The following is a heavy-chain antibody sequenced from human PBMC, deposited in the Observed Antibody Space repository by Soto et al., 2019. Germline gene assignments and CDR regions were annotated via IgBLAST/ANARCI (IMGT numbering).Heavy chain of an antibody. J-gene: IGHJ6*02. Sequence: GGSPRLSCAASGFTFSSYAMSWVRQAPGKGLEWVSAISGSGGSTYYADSVKGRFTISRDNSKNTLYLQMNSLRAEDTAVYYCAKDNFHDSSGYYYYYYGMDVWGQGTTVTVSS. D-gene: IGHD3-22*01. CDR2: ISGSGGST. CDR1: GFTFSSYA. V-gene: IGHV3-23*01. CDR3: AKDNFHDSSGYYYYYYGMDV.